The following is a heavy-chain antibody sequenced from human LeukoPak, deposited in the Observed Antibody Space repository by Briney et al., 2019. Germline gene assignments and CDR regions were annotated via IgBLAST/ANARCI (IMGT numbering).Heavy chain of an antibody. CDR2: ISGSGGRT. V-gene: IGHV3-23*01. D-gene: IGHD6-13*01. J-gene: IGHJ6*02. CDR1: GFTFSNYA. CDR3: ARAIAAPRLYYYYGMDV. Sequence: GGSLRLSCAASGFTFSNYAMSWVRQAPGKGLEWVSAISGSGGRTYYADSVKGRFTISRDYSKNTLYLQMNSLRAEDTAVYYCARAIAAPRLYYYYGMDVWGQGTTVTVSS.